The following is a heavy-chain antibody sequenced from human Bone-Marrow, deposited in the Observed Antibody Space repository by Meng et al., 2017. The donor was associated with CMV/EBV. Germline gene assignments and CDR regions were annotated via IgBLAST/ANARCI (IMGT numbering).Heavy chain of an antibody. Sequence: SGSTLVKPTQSRSLTCTFSGISLSTSGMRVGGIRQPPCKALEWLARIDWDDDKFYSTSLKTRLTISKDTSKNQVVLTMTNKDPVDTATYYCARAYGSGRHEGWFDPWGQGTLVTVSS. CDR2: IDWDDDK. J-gene: IGHJ5*02. V-gene: IGHV2-70D*14. CDR1: GISLSTSGMR. D-gene: IGHD3-10*01. CDR3: ARAYGSGRHEGWFDP.